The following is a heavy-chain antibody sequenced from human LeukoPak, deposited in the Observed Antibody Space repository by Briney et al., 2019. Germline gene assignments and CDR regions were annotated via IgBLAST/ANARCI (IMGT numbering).Heavy chain of an antibody. CDR1: GGSISSYY. CDR2: IYSSGST. V-gene: IGHV4-59*01. J-gene: IGHJ4*02. D-gene: IGHD3-22*01. Sequence: SETLSLTCTVFGGSISSYYWSWIRQSPGKGLEWIGHIYSSGSTNYNPSLKSRVTISIDTSKNQFSLKLSSVTAADTALYYCGRNYDNSGYTAFGYWGRGTLVTVSS. CDR3: GRNYDNSGYTAFGY.